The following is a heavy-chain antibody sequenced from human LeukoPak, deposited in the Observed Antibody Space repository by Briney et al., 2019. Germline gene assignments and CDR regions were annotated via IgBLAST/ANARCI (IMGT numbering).Heavy chain of an antibody. J-gene: IGHJ5*02. V-gene: IGHV1-46*01. CDR2: INPSGGST. CDR3: ARGTVTTWGWFDP. Sequence: ASVKVSCKASGGTFSSYAISWVRQAPGQGLEWMGIINPSGGSTSYAQKFQGRVTMTRDTSTSTVYMELSSLRSEDTAVYYCARGTVTTWGWFDPWGQGTLVTVSS. D-gene: IGHD4-17*01. CDR1: GGTFSSYA.